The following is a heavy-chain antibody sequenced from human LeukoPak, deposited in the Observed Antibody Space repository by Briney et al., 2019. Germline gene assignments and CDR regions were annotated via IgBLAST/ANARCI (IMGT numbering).Heavy chain of an antibody. J-gene: IGHJ6*02. D-gene: IGHD6-6*01. CDR1: GYTFTGYY. CDR2: INPNSGGT. V-gene: IGHV1-2*04. CDR3: AREYSSSSSAVAYYYGMDV. Sequence: ASVKVSCKASGYTFTGYYMHWVRPAPGQGLEWMGWINPNSGGTNYAQKFQGWVTMTRDTSISTAYMELSRLRSDDTAVYYCAREYSSSSSAVAYYYGMDVWGQGTTVTVSS.